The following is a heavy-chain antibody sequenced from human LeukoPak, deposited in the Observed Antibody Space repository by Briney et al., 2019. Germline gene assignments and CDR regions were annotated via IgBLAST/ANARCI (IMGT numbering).Heavy chain of an antibody. V-gene: IGHV4-61*02. CDR2: IYTSVNT. Sequence: SEALSHTCTVSGGSISSGSYYWSWIRQPAGKGLEWIGRIYTSVNTNYNPPLKSRVSISVVTSKNQFSLQLSSVTAADTAVYYCAREVHDYVWGSQHDALDIWGQGTVVTVSS. CDR3: AREVHDYVWGSQHDALDI. D-gene: IGHD3-16*01. CDR1: GGSISSGSYY. J-gene: IGHJ3*02.